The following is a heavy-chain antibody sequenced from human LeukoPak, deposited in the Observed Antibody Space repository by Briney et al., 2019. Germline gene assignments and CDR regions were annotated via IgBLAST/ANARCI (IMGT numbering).Heavy chain of an antibody. Sequence: SVKVSCKASGGTYSSYAISWVRQAPGQGLEWMGGIIPIFGTANYAQKFQGGVTITADESTSTAYMELSSLRSEDTAVYYCATVAGYGSGSFAYFDYWGQGTLVTVSS. CDR2: IIPIFGTA. CDR1: GGTYSSYA. D-gene: IGHD1-26*01. V-gene: IGHV1-69*13. J-gene: IGHJ4*02. CDR3: ATVAGYGSGSFAYFDY.